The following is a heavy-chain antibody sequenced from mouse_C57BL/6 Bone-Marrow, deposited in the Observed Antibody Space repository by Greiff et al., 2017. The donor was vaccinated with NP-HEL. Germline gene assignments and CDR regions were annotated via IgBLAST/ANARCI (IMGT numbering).Heavy chain of an antibody. D-gene: IGHD1-1*01. Sequence: QVQLQQSGPELVKPGASVKLSCKASGYTFTSYDINWVKQRPGQGLEWIGWIYPRDGSTKYNEKFKGKATLTVDTSSSTAYMELHSLTSEDSAVYFCARREGGEGYYYGSFAWFAYWGQGTLVTVSA. J-gene: IGHJ3*01. CDR1: GYTFTSYD. CDR2: IYPRDGST. CDR3: ARREGGEGYYYGSFAWFAY. V-gene: IGHV1-85*01.